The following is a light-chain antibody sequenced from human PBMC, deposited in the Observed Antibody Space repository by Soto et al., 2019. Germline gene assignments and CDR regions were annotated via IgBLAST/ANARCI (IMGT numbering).Light chain of an antibody. CDR1: QGIGSY. V-gene: IGKV1-9*01. CDR3: QRVNSHPLT. CDR2: AAS. Sequence: EIQMTQSPSTLSGTVGGRITITCRASQGIGSYLAWYQQKPGKAPKLLIYAASTLQSGVPSRFSGSGSGTEFTLTISSLQPEDFATYSCQRVNSHPLTFGGGTKVDI. J-gene: IGKJ4*01.